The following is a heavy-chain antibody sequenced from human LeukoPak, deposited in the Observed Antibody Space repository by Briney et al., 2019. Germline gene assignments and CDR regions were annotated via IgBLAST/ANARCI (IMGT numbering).Heavy chain of an antibody. CDR1: GYIFTGYY. J-gene: IGHJ5*02. CDR3: ARDASGYDP. D-gene: IGHD5-12*01. CDR2: INPNSGVT. V-gene: IGHV1-2*02. Sequence: ASVKVSCKASGYIFTGYYMHWVRRAAGQGLEWMGWINPNSGVTNYAQKFQGRVTMTRDTSINTVYMELSSLRSDDTAVYYCARDASGYDPWGQGTLVTVSS.